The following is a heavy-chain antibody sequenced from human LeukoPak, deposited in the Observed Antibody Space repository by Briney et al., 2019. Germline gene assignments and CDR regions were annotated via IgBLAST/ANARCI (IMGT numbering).Heavy chain of an antibody. CDR3: ARGDLSGYYYSY. V-gene: IGHV3-48*01. Sequence: GRSLRLSCAASGFTFSTYSMNWVRQAPGKGLQWISYISSSGRTIYYADSVKGRFTISRDNAKNSLFLQMNSLRAEDTAMYYCARGDLSGYYYSYWGQGTLVTVSS. D-gene: IGHD3-22*01. CDR2: ISSSGRTI. J-gene: IGHJ4*02. CDR1: GFTFSTYS.